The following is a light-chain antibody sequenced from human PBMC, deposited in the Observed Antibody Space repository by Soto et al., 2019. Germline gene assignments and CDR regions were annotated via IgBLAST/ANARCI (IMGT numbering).Light chain of an antibody. Sequence: QSALTQPPSASGSPGQSVAISCTGTSSDVGGYNYVSWYQQHPGKAPKLLISGNSNRPSGVPDRFSGSKSGTSASLAITGLQAEDEADYYCQSYDSSLSGYVFGTGTKVTV. V-gene: IGLV2-8*01. CDR2: GNS. J-gene: IGLJ1*01. CDR1: SSDVGGYNY. CDR3: QSYDSSLSGYV.